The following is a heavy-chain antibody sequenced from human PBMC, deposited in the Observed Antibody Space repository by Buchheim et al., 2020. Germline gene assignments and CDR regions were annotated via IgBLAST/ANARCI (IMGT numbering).Heavy chain of an antibody. J-gene: IGHJ5*02. CDR3: ARDPSGSISGTWFDP. Sequence: QVQLQESGPGLVKPSETLSLTCTVSGDSISRYFWGWIRQPPGKGLEWIGYINYSGTTNYNPSLKSRVTLSVDPSKNKFSLKLSSVTAADTAIYYRARDPSGSISGTWFDPWAREP. CDR2: INYSGTT. CDR1: GDSISRYF. V-gene: IGHV4-59*01. D-gene: IGHD5-18*01.